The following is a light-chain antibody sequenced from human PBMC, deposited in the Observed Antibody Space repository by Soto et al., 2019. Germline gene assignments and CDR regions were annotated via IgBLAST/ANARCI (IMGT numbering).Light chain of an antibody. V-gene: IGKV3-15*01. CDR1: QSVSSS. CDR2: SAS. J-gene: IGKJ2*01. CDR3: QDYIHGYS. Sequence: EVVMTQSPATLSVFPGERVTLSCRASQSVSSSIAWYQQKPDQAPRLLIYSASTRAAGIPARCSGGGSATAFALTISSLHDDDFAVDYDQDYIHGYSFGKGTEMEIK.